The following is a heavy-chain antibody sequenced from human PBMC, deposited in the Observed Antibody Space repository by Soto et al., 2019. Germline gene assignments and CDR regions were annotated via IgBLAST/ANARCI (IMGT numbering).Heavy chain of an antibody. D-gene: IGHD3-10*01. V-gene: IGHV3-21*01. CDR3: TRDLGAMVRGVELDS. CDR1: GFSFRSYS. CDR2: MSSSGSYI. J-gene: IGHJ4*02. Sequence: EVQLVESGGGLVKPGGSLRLSCAASGFSFRSYSMYWVRQGPGKGLEWVSGMSSSGSYIYYTESVKGRFTISRDNAKNSLFLQMTSLRVEDTALYYCTRDLGAMVRGVELDSWGQGTLVTVSS.